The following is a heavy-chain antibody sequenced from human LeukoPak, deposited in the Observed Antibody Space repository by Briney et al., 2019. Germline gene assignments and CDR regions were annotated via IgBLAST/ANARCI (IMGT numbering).Heavy chain of an antibody. J-gene: IGHJ2*01. Sequence: ASVKVSCKASGYTFTSYTMNWVRQAPGQGLEWMGWINPNSGGTNYAQKFQGRVTMTRDTSISTAYMELSRLRSDDTAVYYCASQYIRGYSYGPHWYFDLWGRGTLVTVSS. CDR2: INPNSGGT. D-gene: IGHD5-18*01. CDR3: ASQYIRGYSYGPHWYFDL. CDR1: GYTFTSYT. V-gene: IGHV1-2*02.